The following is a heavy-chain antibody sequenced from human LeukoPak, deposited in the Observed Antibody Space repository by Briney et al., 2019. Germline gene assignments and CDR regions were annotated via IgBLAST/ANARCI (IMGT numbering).Heavy chain of an antibody. CDR3: ASIAAAGTGVAYYYYGMDV. D-gene: IGHD6-13*01. CDR2: ISAYNGNT. Sequence: ASVKVSCKASGYTFTSYGISWVRQAPGQGLEWMGWISAYNGNTNYAQKLQGRVTMTTDTSTSTAYMELRSLRSDDTAVYYCASIAAAGTGVAYYYYGMDVWGQGTTVIVSS. V-gene: IGHV1-18*01. J-gene: IGHJ6*02. CDR1: GYTFTSYG.